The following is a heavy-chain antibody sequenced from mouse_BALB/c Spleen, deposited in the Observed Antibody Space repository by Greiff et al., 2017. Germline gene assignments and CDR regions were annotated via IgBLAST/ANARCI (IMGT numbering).Heavy chain of an antibody. D-gene: IGHD3-2*02. Sequence: VKLMESGPGLVAPSQCLSITCTVSGFSFTGYGVHWVRQPPGKGLEWLGVIGGDGSTDYNSALKSRLSTSKDNSKSQVFLKMNSLQTDDTARYYAARSLSRLYAMDYWGQGTSVTVSS. V-gene: IGHV2-6-7*01. CDR3: ARSLSRLYAMDY. CDR1: GFSFTGYG. J-gene: IGHJ4*01. CDR2: IGGDGST.